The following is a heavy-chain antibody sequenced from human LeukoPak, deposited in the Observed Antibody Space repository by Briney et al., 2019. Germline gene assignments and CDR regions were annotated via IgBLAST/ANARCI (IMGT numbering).Heavy chain of an antibody. CDR2: IYYSGST. J-gene: IGHJ4*02. CDR3: ARRIIVATIDY. V-gene: IGHV4-39*01. D-gene: IGHD5-12*01. Sequence: SETLSLTCTVSGGSISSSNYYWGWIRQPPGKGLEWIGSIYYSGSTYINPSLKSRVTISADTPKNQFSLKMSSVTAADTAVYYCARRIIVATIDYWGQGILVTVSS. CDR1: GGSISSSNYY.